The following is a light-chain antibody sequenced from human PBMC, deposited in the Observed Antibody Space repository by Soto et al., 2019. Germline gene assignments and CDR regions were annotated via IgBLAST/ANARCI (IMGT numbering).Light chain of an antibody. Sequence: EIVMTQSPATLSVSPGERATLSCRASQSMYNNLAWYQQKPGQAPRLLIYFASTRATGIPARFSGSGSGTEFTLTISSLQSEDFAVYYCQQYNNWPLTFGGGTEVEI. CDR3: QQYNNWPLT. J-gene: IGKJ4*01. CDR2: FAS. CDR1: QSMYNN. V-gene: IGKV3-15*01.